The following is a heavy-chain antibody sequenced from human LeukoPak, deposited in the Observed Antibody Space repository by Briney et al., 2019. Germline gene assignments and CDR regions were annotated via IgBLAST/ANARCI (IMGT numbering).Heavy chain of an antibody. V-gene: IGHV5-51*01. J-gene: IGHJ4*02. D-gene: IGHD2-2*01. Sequence: GESLKISCKVSGYIWTNNWIGWVRQVPGKGMEWMGLIYPGHSDTKYSPSFQGQVTFSVDKSINTAYLHWSSLQASDTAIYFCARFAYTSSLDYWGQGTRVTVSS. CDR1: GYIWTNNW. CDR3: ARFAYTSSLDY. CDR2: IYPGHSDT.